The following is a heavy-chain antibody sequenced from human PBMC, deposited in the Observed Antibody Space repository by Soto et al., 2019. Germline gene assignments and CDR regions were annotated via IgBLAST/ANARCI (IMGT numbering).Heavy chain of an antibody. J-gene: IGHJ6*02. V-gene: IGHV3-33*01. CDR3: ARDSSSGCPERLYYYYGMDV. CDR1: GFTFSSYG. Sequence: QVQLVESGGGVVQPGRSLRLSCAASGFTFSSYGMHWVRQAPGKGLEWVAGIWYDGTNKYYADSVKGRFTISRDNSKNTLYLQMNSLRAEDTAVYFCARDSSSGCPERLYYYYGMDVWGQGTTVTVSS. D-gene: IGHD6-19*01. CDR2: IWYDGTNK.